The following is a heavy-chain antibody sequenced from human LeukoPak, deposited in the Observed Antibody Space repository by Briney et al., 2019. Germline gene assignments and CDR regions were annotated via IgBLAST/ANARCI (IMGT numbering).Heavy chain of an antibody. Sequence: PSETLSLTCTVSGGSISGYYWSWVRQPPGKGLEYIGHTYYNGRSYSNPSFKSQLTMSVDTSNNQFSLKMTSVTAADTAVYYCAGWYCSGACFHLDHGGQEILVTVSS. CDR3: AGWYCSGACFHLDH. CDR2: TYYNGRS. V-gene: IGHV4-59*01. D-gene: IGHD2-15*01. J-gene: IGHJ4*02. CDR1: GGSISGYY.